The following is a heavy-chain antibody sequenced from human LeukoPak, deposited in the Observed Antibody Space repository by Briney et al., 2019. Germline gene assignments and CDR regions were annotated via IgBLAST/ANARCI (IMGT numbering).Heavy chain of an antibody. V-gene: IGHV3-53*01. CDR1: GFIVSSNY. D-gene: IGHD4-17*01. CDR2: IYSGGST. CDR3: ARAPTPTVTTGLDY. Sequence: GGSLRLSCAASGFIVSSNYMSWVRQAPGKGLEWVSVIYSGGSTYYADSVKGRFTISRDNSKNTLYLQMNSLRAEDTAVYYCARAPTPTVTTGLDYWGQGTLVTVSS. J-gene: IGHJ4*02.